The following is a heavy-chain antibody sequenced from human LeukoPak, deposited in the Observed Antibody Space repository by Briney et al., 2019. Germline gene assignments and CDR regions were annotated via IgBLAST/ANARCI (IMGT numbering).Heavy chain of an antibody. Sequence: GASVKVSCKASGYTFTSYAMHWVRQAPGQRLEWMGWINAGNGNTKYSQKFQGRVTITRDTSASTAYMELSSLRSEDTAVYYCAREGGSYYGIDYWGQGTLVTVSS. CDR1: GYTFTSYA. J-gene: IGHJ4*02. V-gene: IGHV1-3*01. CDR2: INAGNGNT. D-gene: IGHD1-26*01. CDR3: AREGGSYYGIDY.